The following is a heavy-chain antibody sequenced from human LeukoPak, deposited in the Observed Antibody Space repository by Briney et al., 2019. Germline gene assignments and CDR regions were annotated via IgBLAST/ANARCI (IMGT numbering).Heavy chain of an antibody. CDR3: ARVTEDIVVVPAAPLVY. CDR1: GFTFSSYE. J-gene: IGHJ4*02. D-gene: IGHD2-2*01. CDR2: ISSSGSTI. Sequence: GGSLRLSCAASGFTFSSYEMNWVRQAPGKGLEWVSYISSSGSTIYYADSVKGRFTISRDNAKNSLYLQMNSLRAEDTAVYYCARVTEDIVVVPAAPLVYWGQGTLVTVSS. V-gene: IGHV3-48*03.